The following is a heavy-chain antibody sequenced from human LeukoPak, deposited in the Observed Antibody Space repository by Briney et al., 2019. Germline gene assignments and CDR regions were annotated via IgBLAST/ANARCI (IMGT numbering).Heavy chain of an antibody. D-gene: IGHD5-18*01. CDR1: GGSISSYY. V-gene: IGHV4-59*01. CDR2: IYYSGST. J-gene: IGHJ3*02. CDR3: ARGRGYSYVIDAFDI. Sequence: PSKTLSLTCTVSGGSISSYYWSWIRQPPGKGLEWIGYIYYSGSTNYNPSPKSRVTISVDTSKNQFSLKLSSVTAADTAVYYCARGRGYSYVIDAFDIWGQGTMVTVSS.